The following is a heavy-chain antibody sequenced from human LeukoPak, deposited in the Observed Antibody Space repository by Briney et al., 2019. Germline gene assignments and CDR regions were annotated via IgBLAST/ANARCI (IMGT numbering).Heavy chain of an antibody. V-gene: IGHV3-15*01. CDR3: TTDYVYYDFWSGSIGDYYYMDV. Sequence: GGSLRLSCAASGFTFSNAWMSWVRQAPGKGLEWVGRIKSKTDGGTTDYAAPVKGRFTISRDDSKSTLYLQMNSLKTEDTAVYYCTTDYVYYDFWSGSIGDYYYMDVWGKGTTVTVSS. CDR2: IKSKTDGGTT. D-gene: IGHD3-3*01. J-gene: IGHJ6*03. CDR1: GFTFSNAW.